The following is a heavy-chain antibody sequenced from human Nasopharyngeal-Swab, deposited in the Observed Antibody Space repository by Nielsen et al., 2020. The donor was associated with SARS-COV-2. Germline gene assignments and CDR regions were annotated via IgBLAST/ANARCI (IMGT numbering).Heavy chain of an antibody. V-gene: IGHV3-30*02. CDR3: ARTRYCSSGSCYMDV. CDR2: IRYDGSNK. J-gene: IGHJ6*03. Sequence: GESLKISCAASGFTFSSYGMHWVRQAPGKGLEWVAFIRYDGSNKYYADSVKGRFTISRDNSKNTLYLQMNSLRAEDTAVYYCARTRYCSSGSCYMDVWGKGTTVTVSS. D-gene: IGHD2-15*01. CDR1: GFTFSSYG.